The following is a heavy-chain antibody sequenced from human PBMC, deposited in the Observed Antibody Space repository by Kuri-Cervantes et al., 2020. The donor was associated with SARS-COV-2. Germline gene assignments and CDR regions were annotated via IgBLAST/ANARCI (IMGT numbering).Heavy chain of an antibody. CDR3: ARDPEYSSGWYERGYYFDY. J-gene: IGHJ4*02. CDR1: GFTLSSYG. Sequence: GESLKISCAAPGFTLSSYGMQWVRQAPGKGLEWVAVISYDGSNKYYADSVKGRFTTSRDNSKNTLYLQMNSLRAEDTAVYYCARDPEYSSGWYERGYYFDYWGQGTLVTVSS. V-gene: IGHV3-30*03. CDR2: ISYDGSNK. D-gene: IGHD6-19*01.